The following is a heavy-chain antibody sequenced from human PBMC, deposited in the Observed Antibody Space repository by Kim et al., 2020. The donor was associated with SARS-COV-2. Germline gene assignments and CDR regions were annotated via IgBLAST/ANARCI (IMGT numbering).Heavy chain of an antibody. CDR2: IIPIFGTA. CDR1: GGTFSSYA. V-gene: IGHV1-69*13. CDR3: ARGRKDIVVVVAATEYYYYGMYV. D-gene: IGHD2-15*01. J-gene: IGHJ6*02. Sequence: SVKVSCKASGGTFSSYAISWVRQAPGQGLEWMGGIIPIFGTANYAQKFQGRVTITADESTSTAYMELSSLRSEDTAVYYCARGRKDIVVVVAATEYYYYGMYVWGQGTTVTVSS.